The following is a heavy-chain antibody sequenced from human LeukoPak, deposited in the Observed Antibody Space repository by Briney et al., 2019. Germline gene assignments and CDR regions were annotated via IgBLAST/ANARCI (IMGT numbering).Heavy chain of an antibody. CDR1: GYTFTGYY. D-gene: IGHD5-18*01. CDR3: AREGYSYGLKDVDY. V-gene: IGHV1-2*02. J-gene: IGHJ4*02. Sequence: GASVKVSCKASGYTFTGYYMHWVRQAPRQGLEWMGWINPNSGGTNYAQKFQGRVTMTRDTSISTAYMELSRLISDDTAVYYCAREGYSYGLKDVDYWGQGTLVTVSS. CDR2: INPNSGGT.